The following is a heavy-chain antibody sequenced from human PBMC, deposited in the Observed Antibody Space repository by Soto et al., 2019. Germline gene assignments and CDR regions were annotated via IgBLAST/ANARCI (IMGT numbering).Heavy chain of an antibody. J-gene: IGHJ4*02. V-gene: IGHV1-3*01. CDR2: INAGNGNT. CDR3: ARADYYYLDY. D-gene: IGHD3-10*01. Sequence: VRQAPGQRLEWMGWINAGNGNTKYSQKFQGRVTITRDTSASTAYMELSSLRSEDTAVYYCARADYYYLDYWGQGTLVTVSS.